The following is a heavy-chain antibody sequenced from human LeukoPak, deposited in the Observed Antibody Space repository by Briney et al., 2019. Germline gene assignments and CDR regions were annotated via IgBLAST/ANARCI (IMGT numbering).Heavy chain of an antibody. CDR1: GYSFTGYY. J-gene: IGHJ4*02. D-gene: IGHD3-3*01. CDR2: INPDSGGT. Sequence: ASVKVSCKASGYSFTGYYMHWVRQAPGQGLEWMGWINPDSGGTKYAQKFQARVTMTRDTSINIAYMELSSLRSDDTAVYYCARGQSAYSLWSAYYSPGIVSRYDSWGQGTLVTVSS. CDR3: ARGQSAYSLWSAYYSPGIVSRYDS. V-gene: IGHV1-2*02.